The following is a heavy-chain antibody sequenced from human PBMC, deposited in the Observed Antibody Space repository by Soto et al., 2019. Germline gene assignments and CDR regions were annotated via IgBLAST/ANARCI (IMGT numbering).Heavy chain of an antibody. J-gene: IGHJ5*02. D-gene: IGHD6-13*01. Sequence: SETLSLTCAVSGDSINSSHLWNCVRQPPGKGLEWIGQISHSGSTNYSPSFQGQVTISADKSITTAYLQWSSLKASDTAMYYCARHGTSWNNWFDPWGQGTLVTVYS. CDR2: ISHSGST. V-gene: IGHV4-4*02. CDR1: GDSINSSHL. CDR3: ARHGTSWNNWFDP.